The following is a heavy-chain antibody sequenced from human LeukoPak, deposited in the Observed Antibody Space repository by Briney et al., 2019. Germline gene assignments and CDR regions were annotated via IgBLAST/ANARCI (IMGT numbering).Heavy chain of an antibody. V-gene: IGHV3-15*07. D-gene: IGHD3-22*01. CDR2: IKSKTDGGTT. Sequence: GGSLRLSCAASGFTFSSYAMHWVRQAPGKGLEWVGRIKSKTDGGTTDYAAPVKGRFTISRDDSKNTLYLQMNSLKTEDTAVYYCTTYYDSSGYYPSNWFDPWGQGTLVTVSS. CDR1: GFTFSSYA. J-gene: IGHJ5*02. CDR3: TTYYDSSGYYPSNWFDP.